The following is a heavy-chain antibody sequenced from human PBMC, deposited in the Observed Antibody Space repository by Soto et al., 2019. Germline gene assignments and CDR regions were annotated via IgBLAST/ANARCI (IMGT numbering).Heavy chain of an antibody. J-gene: IGHJ6*02. CDR1: GGTFSSYA. Sequence: QVQLVQSGAEVKKPGSSVNVSCKASGGTFSSYAISWVRQAPGQGLEWMGGIIPIFGTANYAQKFQGRVTITADESTRTAYMELSSLRSEDTAVYYCAGGGQGGHYYYGMDVWDQGTTVTVSS. CDR3: AGGGQGGHYYYGMDV. CDR2: IIPIFGTA. D-gene: IGHD3-16*01. V-gene: IGHV1-69*12.